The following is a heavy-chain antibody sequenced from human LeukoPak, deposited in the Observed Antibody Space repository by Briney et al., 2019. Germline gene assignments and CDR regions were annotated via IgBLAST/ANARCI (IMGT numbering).Heavy chain of an antibody. D-gene: IGHD6-13*01. CDR1: GFTFSNYA. J-gene: IGHJ4*02. CDR2: IDGSNTNT. Sequence: GGSLRLSCAASGFTFSNYAMSWVRQAPGRGLEWVSTIDGSNTNTYYADSVKGRFTISRDNSKNTLYLQINSLRAEDTAVYYCAKDRSQSSSWYSSFDYWGQGTLVTVSS. V-gene: IGHV3-23*01. CDR3: AKDRSQSSSWYSSFDY.